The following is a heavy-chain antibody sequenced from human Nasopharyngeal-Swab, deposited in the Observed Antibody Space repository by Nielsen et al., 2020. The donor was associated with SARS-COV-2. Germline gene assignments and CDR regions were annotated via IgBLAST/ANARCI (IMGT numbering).Heavy chain of an antibody. CDR3: ANRWSGYVYAFDI. J-gene: IGHJ3*02. CDR1: GGTFSSYA. CDR2: IIPIFGTA. V-gene: IGHV1-69*13. Sequence: SVKVSCKASGGTFSSYAISWVRQAPGQGLEWMGGIIPIFGTANYAQKFQGRVTITADESTSTAYMELSSLRSEDTAVYYCANRWSGYVYAFDIWGQGTMVTVSS. D-gene: IGHD5-12*01.